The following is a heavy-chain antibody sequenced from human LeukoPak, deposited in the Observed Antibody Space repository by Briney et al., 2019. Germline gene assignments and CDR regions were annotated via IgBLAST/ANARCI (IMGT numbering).Heavy chain of an antibody. Sequence: GASVKVSCKASGYTFTSYGISWVRQAPGQGLEWMGIINPSGGSTSYAQKFQGRVTMTRDTSTSTVYMELSSLRSEDTAVYYCARARDSSGYYYGAFDIWGQGTMVTVSS. CDR3: ARARDSSGYYYGAFDI. CDR1: GYTFTSYG. D-gene: IGHD3-22*01. J-gene: IGHJ3*02. CDR2: INPSGGST. V-gene: IGHV1-46*01.